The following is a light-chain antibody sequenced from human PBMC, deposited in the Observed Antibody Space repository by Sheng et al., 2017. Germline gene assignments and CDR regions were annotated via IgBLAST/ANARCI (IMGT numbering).Light chain of an antibody. CDR1: QSVRNW. V-gene: IGKV1-5*03. Sequence: DIQMTQSPSTLSASEGDRVSITCRASQSVRNWLAWYQQKPGKAPKLLIYKASTLQSGVPSRFSGSGSGTDFTLTISSLQPDDFATYYCQQYDSYSPFGQGTKVEIK. CDR2: KAS. J-gene: IGKJ1*01. CDR3: QQYDSYSP.